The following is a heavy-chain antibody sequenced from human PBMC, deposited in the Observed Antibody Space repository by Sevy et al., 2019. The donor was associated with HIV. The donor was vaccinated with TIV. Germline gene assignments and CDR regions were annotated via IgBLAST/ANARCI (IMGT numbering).Heavy chain of an antibody. CDR2: IYPGDSDT. CDR1: GYSFTSYW. V-gene: IGHV5-51*01. Sequence: GESLKISCKGSGYSFTSYWIGWVRQMPGKGLEWMGTIYPGDSDTRYSPSFQGQVTISADKSISTAYLQWSSLKASDTAMYYCAREQSGSYYYYGMDVWGQGTTVTVSS. CDR3: AREQSGSYYYYGMDV. D-gene: IGHD1-26*01. J-gene: IGHJ6*02.